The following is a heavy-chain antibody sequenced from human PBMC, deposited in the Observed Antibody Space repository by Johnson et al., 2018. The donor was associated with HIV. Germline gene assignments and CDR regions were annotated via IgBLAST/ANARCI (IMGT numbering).Heavy chain of an antibody. J-gene: IGHJ3*02. CDR3: ARRWELLKTTDAFDI. D-gene: IGHD1-26*01. V-gene: IGHV3-20*04. CDR1: GFTFDDYG. CDR2: INWSGSST. Sequence: VQLVESGGGVVRPGGSLRLSCAASGFTFDDYGMSWVRQAPGKGLEWVSGINWSGSSTDYADSVKGRFTISRDNSKNTLYLQMNSLRAEDTAVYYCARRWELLKTTDAFDIWGQGTMVTVSS.